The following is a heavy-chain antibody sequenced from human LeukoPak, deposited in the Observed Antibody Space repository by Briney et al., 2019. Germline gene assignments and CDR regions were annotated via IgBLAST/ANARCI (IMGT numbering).Heavy chain of an antibody. Sequence: GGSLRLSCAASGFTFSSYWMGWVRQAPGKGLEWVANIKQDGSEKYYVDSVKGRFTISRDNAKNSLYLQMNSLRAEDTAVYYCARDGVPGYFDYWGQGTLVTVSS. D-gene: IGHD3-16*01. V-gene: IGHV3-7*05. CDR3: ARDGVPGYFDY. J-gene: IGHJ4*02. CDR1: GFTFSSYW. CDR2: IKQDGSEK.